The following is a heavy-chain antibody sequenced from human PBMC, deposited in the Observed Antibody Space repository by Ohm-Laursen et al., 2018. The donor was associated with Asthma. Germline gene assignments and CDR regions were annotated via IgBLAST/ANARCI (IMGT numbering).Heavy chain of an antibody. CDR1: GGTFSSYA. V-gene: IGHV1-69*13. D-gene: IGHD2-15*01. CDR3: ARAIVVVVAATPYNWFDP. J-gene: IGHJ5*02. Sequence: SVKVSCKASGGTFSSYAISWVRQAPGQGLEWMGGIIPILRTANYAQNFRGRVTITADESTSTAYMDLSSLRSEDSAVYYCARAIVVVVAATPYNWFDPWGQGTLVTVSS. CDR2: IIPILRTA.